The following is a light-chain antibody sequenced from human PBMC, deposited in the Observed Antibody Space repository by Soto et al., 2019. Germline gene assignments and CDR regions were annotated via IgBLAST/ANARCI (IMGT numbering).Light chain of an antibody. CDR3: QQYGSSPQT. J-gene: IGKJ1*01. V-gene: IGKV3-20*01. CDR2: GAS. CDR1: QSDSSSY. Sequence: EIVLTQSPGTLSLSPGERATLSCRASQSDSSSYLAWYQQKPGQAPRLLIYGASSRATGIPDRFSGSGSGTDFTLTISRLEPEDFAMYYCQQYGSSPQTFGQGTKVEIK.